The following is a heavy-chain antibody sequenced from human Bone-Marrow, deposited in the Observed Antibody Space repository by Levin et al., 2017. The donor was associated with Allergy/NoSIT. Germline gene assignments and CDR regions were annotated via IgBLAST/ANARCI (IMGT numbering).Heavy chain of an antibody. CDR1: GGSISSYY. D-gene: IGHD3-22*01. CDR2: IYYSGST. CDR3: ARVDVGMIVVRAFDI. J-gene: IGHJ3*02. V-gene: IGHV4-59*01. Sequence: SQTLSLTCTVSGGSISSYYWSWIRQPPGKGLEWIGYIYYSGSTNYNPSLKSRVTISVDTSKNQFSLKLSSVTAADTAVYYCARVDVGMIVVRAFDIWGQGTMVTVSS.